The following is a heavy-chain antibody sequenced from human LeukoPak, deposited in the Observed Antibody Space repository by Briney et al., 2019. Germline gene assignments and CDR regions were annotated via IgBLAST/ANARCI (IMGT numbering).Heavy chain of an antibody. CDR1: GGAFSGYY. J-gene: IGHJ4*02. CDR3: ARGPPPRGDFWSGYYRGAFDY. Sequence: SETLSLTCAVYGGAFSGYYWSWIRQPPGKGLEWIGEINHSGSTNYNPSLKSRVTISVDTSKNKFSLKLSSVTAADTAVYYCARGPPPRGDFWSGYYRGAFDYWGQGTLVTVSS. CDR2: INHSGST. D-gene: IGHD3-3*01. V-gene: IGHV4-34*01.